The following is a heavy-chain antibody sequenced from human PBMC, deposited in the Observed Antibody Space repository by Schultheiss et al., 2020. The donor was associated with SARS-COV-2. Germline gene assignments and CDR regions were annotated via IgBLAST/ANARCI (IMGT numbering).Heavy chain of an antibody. Sequence: QTLPLTCAVYGESFSGYYWGWIRQPPGKGLEWIGSIYHSGSTYYNPSLKSRVTISVDTSKNQFSLKLSSVTAADTAVYYCARGGDFWSGYYGGGYYYYGMDVWGQGTTVTVSS. CDR1: GESFSGYY. V-gene: IGHV4-38-2*01. J-gene: IGHJ6*02. D-gene: IGHD3-3*01. CDR3: ARGGDFWSGYYGGGYYYYGMDV. CDR2: IYHSGST.